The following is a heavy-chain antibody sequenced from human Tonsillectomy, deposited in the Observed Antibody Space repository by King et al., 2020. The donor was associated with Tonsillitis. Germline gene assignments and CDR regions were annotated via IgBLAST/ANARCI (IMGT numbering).Heavy chain of an antibody. J-gene: IGHJ2*01. CDR1: GFTFSSNS. CDR2: ISRSSNTI. Sequence: EVQLVESGGGLVQPGGSLRLSCAASGFTFSSNSMNWVRQAPGKGLEWVSYISRSSNTIRYADSVRGRFTISRDNAKNSLYLQMNSLRDEDTAVYYCARGPKTSPCGGDCYPFDWYFDLWGRGTLVTVSS. V-gene: IGHV3-48*02. CDR3: ARGPKTSPCGGDCYPFDWYFDL. D-gene: IGHD2-21*02.